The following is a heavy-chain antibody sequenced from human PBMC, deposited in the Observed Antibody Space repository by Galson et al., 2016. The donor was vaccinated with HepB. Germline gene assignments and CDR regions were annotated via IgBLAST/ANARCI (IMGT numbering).Heavy chain of an antibody. CDR3: ARDPAFGALDY. CDR2: INADGSWR. V-gene: IGHV3-7*01. D-gene: IGHD3-10*01. J-gene: IGHJ4*02. Sequence: SLRLSCAVSGFSFSNSWMTWVRQTPEKGLEWVAGINADGSWRAYMDSVKGRFTISRDNVNNLLYLQMSGLRVEDTALYFCARDPAFGALDYWGQGALVTVSS. CDR1: GFSFSNSW.